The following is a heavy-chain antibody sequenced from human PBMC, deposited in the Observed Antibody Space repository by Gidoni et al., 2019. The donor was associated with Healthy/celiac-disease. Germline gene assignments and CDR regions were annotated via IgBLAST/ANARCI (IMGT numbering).Heavy chain of an antibody. CDR2: INPNSGGT. D-gene: IGHD6-19*01. Sequence: QVQLVQSGAEVKKPGASVKVSCKASGYPFTGSYMHWVRQAPGQGLEWMGWINPNSGGTNYAQKFQGRDTMTRDTSISTAYMELSRLRSDDTAVYYCARAKNSGGWYDHYYYYYYMDVWGKGTTVTVSS. J-gene: IGHJ6*03. CDR3: ARAKNSGGWYDHYYYYYYMDV. V-gene: IGHV1-2*02. CDR1: GYPFTGSY.